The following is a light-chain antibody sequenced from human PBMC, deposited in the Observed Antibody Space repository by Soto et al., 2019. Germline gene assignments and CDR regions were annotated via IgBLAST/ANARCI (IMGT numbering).Light chain of an antibody. Sequence: EIVLTQSPGTLSLSPGERATLSCRASQSVSSSYLGWYQQKPGQAPRLLIYGASTRATGIPARFSGSGSGTDLSLTISRLEPEDFAVYYLRQCGSSIFTVGPAIKVDI. V-gene: IGKV3-20*01. CDR1: QSVSSSY. CDR3: RQCGSSIFT. J-gene: IGKJ3*01. CDR2: GAS.